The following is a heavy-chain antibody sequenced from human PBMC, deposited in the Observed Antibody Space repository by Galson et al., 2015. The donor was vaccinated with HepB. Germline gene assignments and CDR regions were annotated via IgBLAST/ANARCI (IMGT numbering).Heavy chain of an antibody. CDR1: GFTFSSYA. V-gene: IGHV3-30*04. D-gene: IGHD4-17*01. CDR3: ARDCGDYPYWYFDL. CDR2: ISYDGSNK. J-gene: IGHJ2*01. Sequence: SLRLSCAASGFTFSSYAMHWVRRAPGKGLEWVAVISYDGSNKYYADSVKGRFTISRDNSKNMLYLQMNSLGAEDTAVYYCARDCGDYPYWYFDLWGRGTLVTVSS.